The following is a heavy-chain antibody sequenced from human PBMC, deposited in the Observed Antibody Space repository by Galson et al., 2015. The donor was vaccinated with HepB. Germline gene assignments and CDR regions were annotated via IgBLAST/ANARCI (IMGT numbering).Heavy chain of an antibody. CDR2: IWYDGSRE. J-gene: IGHJ4*02. Sequence: SLRLSCAASGFTFSTYGMHWVRQAPGKGLEWVAGIWYDGSREYYGDSVKGRFTISRDNPKNTLYLHMNSLRAEDTAVYYCARAQITMMTGYFDSWGQGTLVTVSS. V-gene: IGHV3-33*01. CDR1: GFTFSTYG. CDR3: ARAQITMMTGYFDS. D-gene: IGHD3-22*01.